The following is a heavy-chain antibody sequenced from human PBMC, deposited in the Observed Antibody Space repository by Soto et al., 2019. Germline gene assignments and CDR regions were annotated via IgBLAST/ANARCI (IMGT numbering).Heavy chain of an antibody. Sequence: GGSLRLSCAASGFTFSSYAMSWVRQAPGKGLKWISSISGSGTSTYYADSVKGRFTISRDNSKNAMYLQMNSLRAEDTALYFCAKENTPDYGDYVDYWGQGTLVTVSS. V-gene: IGHV3-23*01. D-gene: IGHD4-17*01. CDR1: GFTFSSYA. CDR3: AKENTPDYGDYVDY. CDR2: ISGSGTST. J-gene: IGHJ4*02.